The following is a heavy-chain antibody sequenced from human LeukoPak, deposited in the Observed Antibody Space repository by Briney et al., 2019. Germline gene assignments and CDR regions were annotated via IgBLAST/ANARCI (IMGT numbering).Heavy chain of an antibody. V-gene: IGHV1-46*01. CDR2: INPSGGST. CDR1: GYTFTSYY. Sequence: GASVKVSCKASGYTFTSYYMHWVRQAPGQGLEWMGIINPSGGSTSYAQKFQGRVTMTRDMSTSTVYMELSSLRSEDTAVYYCARGSLIAVAGTGDAFDIWGQGTMVTVSS. CDR3: ARGSLIAVAGTGDAFDI. D-gene: IGHD6-19*01. J-gene: IGHJ3*02.